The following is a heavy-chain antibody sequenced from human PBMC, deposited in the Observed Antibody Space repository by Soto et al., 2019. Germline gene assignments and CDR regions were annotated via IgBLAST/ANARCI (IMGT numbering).Heavy chain of an antibody. Sequence: EVQLVESGGGLVQPGGSLRLSCEASGFTFRNYDMHWVRQGTGKGLEWVSGISAAGDPDYADSVEGRFTISRENAQNSFFLQMTSLRAGVTAVYYCARTDRDFYGLDVSGQGTTVIVSS. V-gene: IGHV3-13*05. CDR2: ISAAGDP. CDR1: GFTFRNYD. J-gene: IGHJ6*02. CDR3: ARTDRDFYGLDV.